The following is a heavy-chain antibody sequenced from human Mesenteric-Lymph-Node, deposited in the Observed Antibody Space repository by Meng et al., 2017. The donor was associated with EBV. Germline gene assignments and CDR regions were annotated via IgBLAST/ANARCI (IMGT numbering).Heavy chain of an antibody. J-gene: IGHJ4*02. Sequence: EVQLVESXXGXVXXGGXLRLSCVGSGFTSSSYAMSWVRQAPGKGLEWVSTISGSGDLTYYADSVKGRFTISRDNSKNTMYLQMSTLRAEDTAVYYCAKGIIVEDWGQGTLGTVSS. CDR3: AKGIIVED. CDR2: ISGSGDLT. V-gene: IGHV3-23*04. D-gene: IGHD2/OR15-2a*01. CDR1: GFTSSSYA.